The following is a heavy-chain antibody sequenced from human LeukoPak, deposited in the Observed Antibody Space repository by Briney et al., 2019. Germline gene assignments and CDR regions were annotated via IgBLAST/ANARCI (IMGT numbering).Heavy chain of an antibody. Sequence: ASVKVSCKVSGYTLTELSMHWVRQAPGKGLEWMGGFDPEDSETIYAQKFQGRVTMTEDTSTDTAYMELSSLRSEDTAVYYCATLPAAMKFSIDYWGQGTLVTVSS. D-gene: IGHD2-2*01. CDR3: ATLPAAMKFSIDY. V-gene: IGHV1-24*01. J-gene: IGHJ4*02. CDR1: GYTLTELS. CDR2: FDPEDSET.